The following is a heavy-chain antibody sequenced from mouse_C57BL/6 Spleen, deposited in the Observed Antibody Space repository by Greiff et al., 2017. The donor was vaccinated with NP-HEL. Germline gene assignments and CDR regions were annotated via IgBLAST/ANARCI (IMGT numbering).Heavy chain of an antibody. CDR2: IDPSDSYT. CDR3: TRSGGSGLWFAD. Sequence: QVQLQQPGAELVRPGTSVKLSCKASGYTFPSYWMHWVKQRPGQGLEWIGVIDPSDSYTNYNQKFKGKATLTVDTSSSTAYMQLSSLTSEDSAVYYCTRSGGSGLWFADWGKGTLVTVSA. D-gene: IGHD1-1*01. V-gene: IGHV1-59*01. J-gene: IGHJ3*01. CDR1: GYTFPSYW.